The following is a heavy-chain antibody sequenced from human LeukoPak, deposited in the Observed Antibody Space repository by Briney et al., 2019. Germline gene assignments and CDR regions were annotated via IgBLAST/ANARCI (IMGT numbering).Heavy chain of an antibody. CDR3: ARDSSQSVVVTADDVFDI. D-gene: IGHD2-21*02. Sequence: KSSETLSLTCTVSGGSISSYYWSWIRQPAGKGLEWIGRIYTSGSTNYNPSLKSRVTMSVDTSKNQFSLKLSSVTAADTAVYYCARDSSQSVVVTADDVFDIWGQGTMVTVSS. V-gene: IGHV4-4*07. CDR1: GGSISSYY. CDR2: IYTSGST. J-gene: IGHJ3*02.